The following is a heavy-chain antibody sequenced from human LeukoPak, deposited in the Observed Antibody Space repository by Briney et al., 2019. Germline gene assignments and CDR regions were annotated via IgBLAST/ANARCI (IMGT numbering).Heavy chain of an antibody. Sequence: KPSETLSLTCAVYGGSFSGYYWSWXRQPPGKGLEWIGEINHSGSTNYNPSLKSRVTISIDTSKNQFSLKLSSVTAADTALYYCARGPGTWYYYWGQGTLVTVSS. J-gene: IGHJ4*02. D-gene: IGHD6-13*01. V-gene: IGHV4-34*01. CDR2: INHSGST. CDR3: ARGPGTWYYY. CDR1: GGSFSGYY.